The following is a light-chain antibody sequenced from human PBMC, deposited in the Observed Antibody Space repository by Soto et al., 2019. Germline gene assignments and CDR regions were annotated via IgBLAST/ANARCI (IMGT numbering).Light chain of an antibody. CDR3: KQFNILYT. V-gene: IGKV1-5*01. CDR2: DAS. J-gene: IGKJ2*01. Sequence: DIQMSQSPSTLSASVGDRVTITCRASENIDKWLAWYQQKPGRAPKLLIYDASTLESGVPSRFSGSGSGTEFTLTISSLQPEDFVTYYCKQFNILYTFGQGTKLEI. CDR1: ENIDKW.